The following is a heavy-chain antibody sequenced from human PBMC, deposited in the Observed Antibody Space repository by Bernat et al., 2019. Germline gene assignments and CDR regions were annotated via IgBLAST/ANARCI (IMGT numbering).Heavy chain of an antibody. CDR2: IHGGGGDT. Sequence: EVQLSASGGGLVQPGGSLRLSCAASGFTFSRYAMSWVRQAPGTGLEWVSVIHGGGGDTYYADSVKGRFTISRDNSKNTLYLQMNSLRAEDTAVYYCAKALFVRELLYFGYMDVWGNGATVTVSS. J-gene: IGHJ6*03. CDR3: AKALFVRELLYFGYMDV. D-gene: IGHD3-10*01. V-gene: IGHV3-23*01. CDR1: GFTFSRYA.